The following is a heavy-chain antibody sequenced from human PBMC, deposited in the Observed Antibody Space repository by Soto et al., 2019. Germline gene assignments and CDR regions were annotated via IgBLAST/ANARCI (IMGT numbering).Heavy chain of an antibody. CDR1: GFPFSPHG. CDR2: ISYVGRHE. Sequence: AESLTLSCSPSGFPFSPHGMQWVRQAPGNGLEWVAVISYVGRHEDYAWCVKGRFTITRDNSKNMLYLKLTSVSSEDTARYYCAKMDITLVREVVISAPVCAFDHHGLDFWGRGTTVTVSS. V-gene: IGHV3-30*18. J-gene: IGHJ6*02. CDR3: AKMDITLVREVVISAPVCAFDHHGLDF. D-gene: IGHD3-10*01.